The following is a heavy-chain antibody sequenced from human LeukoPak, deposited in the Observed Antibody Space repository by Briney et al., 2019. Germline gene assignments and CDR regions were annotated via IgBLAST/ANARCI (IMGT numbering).Heavy chain of an antibody. J-gene: IGHJ4*02. CDR2: ISSNGGST. CDR1: GFTFSSYA. V-gene: IGHV3-64*01. Sequence: GGSLRLSCAASGFTFSSYAMHWVRQAPGKGLEYVSAISSNGGSTYYANTVKGRFTISRDNSKNMLYLQMGSLRAEDMAVYYCARGLQTYGFDYWGQGTLVTVSS. D-gene: IGHD4-17*01. CDR3: ARGLQTYGFDY.